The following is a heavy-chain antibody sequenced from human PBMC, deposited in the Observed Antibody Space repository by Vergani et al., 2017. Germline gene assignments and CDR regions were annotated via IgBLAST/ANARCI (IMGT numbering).Heavy chain of an antibody. Sequence: EVQLVQSGAEVKKPGESLKISCKGSGYSFTSYWIGWVRQMPGKGLEWMGLIYPGDSDTRYSPSFQGQVTSSADKSISTAYLQWSSLKASDTAMYYCARLGSGSYYFGATGDYWGQGTLVTVSS. CDR2: IYPGDSDT. D-gene: IGHD3-10*01. J-gene: IGHJ4*02. CDR3: ARLGSGSYYFGATGDY. CDR1: GYSFTSYW. V-gene: IGHV5-51*01.